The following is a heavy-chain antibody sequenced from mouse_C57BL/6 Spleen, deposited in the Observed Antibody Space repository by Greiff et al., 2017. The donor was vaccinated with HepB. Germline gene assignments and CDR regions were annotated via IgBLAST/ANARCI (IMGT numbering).Heavy chain of an antibody. V-gene: IGHV1-53*01. CDR2: INPSNGGT. CDR1: GYTFTSYW. Sequence: QVQLQQSGTELVKPGASVKLSCKASGYTFTSYWMHWVKQRPGQGLEWIGNINPSNGGTNYNEKFKSKATLTVDKSSSTAYMQLSSLTSEDSAVYYCAREDPHYYAMDYWGQGTSVTVSS. CDR3: AREDPHYYAMDY. J-gene: IGHJ4*01.